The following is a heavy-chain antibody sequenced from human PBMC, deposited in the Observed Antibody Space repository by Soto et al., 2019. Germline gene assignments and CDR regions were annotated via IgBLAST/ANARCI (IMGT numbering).Heavy chain of an antibody. D-gene: IGHD1-7*01. J-gene: IGHJ6*02. CDR2: IYTSGST. V-gene: IGHV4-4*07. CDR3: ARDRGKSWNYGYYYYYGMDV. CDR1: GGSISSYY. Sequence: SETLSLTCTVSGGSISSYYWSWIRQPAGKGLEWIGRIYTSGSTNYNPSLKSRVTISVDTSKNQFSLKRSSVTAADTAVYYCARDRGKSWNYGYYYYYGMDVWGQGTTVTVSS.